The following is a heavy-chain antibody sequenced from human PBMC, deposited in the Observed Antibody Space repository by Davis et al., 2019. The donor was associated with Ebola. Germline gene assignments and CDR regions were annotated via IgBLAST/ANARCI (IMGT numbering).Heavy chain of an antibody. CDR2: IIPIFGTA. CDR1: GYTFTNYG. D-gene: IGHD6-13*01. CDR3: ARAYSSSWYPLGYFQH. Sequence: SVKVSCKASGYTFTNYGISWVRQVPGQGLEWMGGIIPIFGTANYAQKFQGRVTITADESTSTAYMELSSLRSEDTAVYYCARAYSSSWYPLGYFQHWGQGTLVTVSS. J-gene: IGHJ1*01. V-gene: IGHV1-69*13.